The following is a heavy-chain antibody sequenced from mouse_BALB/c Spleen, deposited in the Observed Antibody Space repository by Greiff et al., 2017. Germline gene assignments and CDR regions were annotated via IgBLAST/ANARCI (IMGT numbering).Heavy chain of an antibody. CDR3: ADRYDAMDY. CDR2: INPSTGYT. Sequence: VQLQQSGAELAKPGASVKMSCKASGYTFTSYWMHWVKQRPGQGLEWIGYINPSTGYTEYNQKFKDKATLTADKSSSTAYMQLISLTSEDSAVYYCADRYDAMDYWGQGTSVTVSS. V-gene: IGHV1-7*01. CDR1: GYTFTSYW. D-gene: IGHD2-14*01. J-gene: IGHJ4*01.